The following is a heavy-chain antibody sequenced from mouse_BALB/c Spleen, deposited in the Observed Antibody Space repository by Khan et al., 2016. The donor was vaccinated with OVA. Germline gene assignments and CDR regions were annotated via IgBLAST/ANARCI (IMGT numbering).Heavy chain of an antibody. J-gene: IGHJ3*01. D-gene: IGHD4-1*01. CDR3: AMGRTY. CDR1: GYSITSDYA. V-gene: IGHV3-2*02. CDR2: ISYSGRT. Sequence: VQLQESGPGLVKPSQSLSLTCTVTGYSITSDYAWNWIRQFPGNKLECMGYISYSGRTSYNPSLKSRISVTRDTSKNQFFLQLNSVTTEDTATYYCAMGRTYWGQGTLVTVSA.